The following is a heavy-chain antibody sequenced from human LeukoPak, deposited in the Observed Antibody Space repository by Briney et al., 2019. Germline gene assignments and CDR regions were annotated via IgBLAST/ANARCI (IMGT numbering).Heavy chain of an antibody. Sequence: GRSLRLSCAASGFTFSSYAMHWVRQAPGKGLEWVAVISYDGSNKYYADSVKGRFTISRDNSKSTLYLQMNSLRAEDTAVYYCARVRYSSSWYRKPEYGMDVWGQGTTVTVSS. V-gene: IGHV3-30*04. CDR1: GFTFSSYA. CDR3: ARVRYSSSWYRKPEYGMDV. J-gene: IGHJ6*02. CDR2: ISYDGSNK. D-gene: IGHD6-13*01.